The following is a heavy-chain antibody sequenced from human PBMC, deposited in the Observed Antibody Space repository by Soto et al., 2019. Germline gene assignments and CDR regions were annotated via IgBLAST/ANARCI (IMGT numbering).Heavy chain of an antibody. Sequence: VESGGALVHPGGSLRLSCVTSGFNFSNYDMNWVRQAPGRGMEWIAFITATGFTTFYADSVRPRFTISRDNAQESVFLQMDSLTVEDTGIYYRARGGVYWGRGTPVTVSS. V-gene: IGHV3-48*03. D-gene: IGHD2-8*01. CDR2: ITATGFTT. CDR1: GFNFSNYD. CDR3: ARGGVY. J-gene: IGHJ4*02.